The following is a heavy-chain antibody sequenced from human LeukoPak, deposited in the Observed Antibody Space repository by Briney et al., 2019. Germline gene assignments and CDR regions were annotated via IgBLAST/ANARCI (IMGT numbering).Heavy chain of an antibody. CDR3: ARDAFASRTYGTGLDY. J-gene: IGHJ4*02. D-gene: IGHD3-10*01. CDR2: IWYDGSNK. Sequence: GGSLRLSCAASGFTFSSYGMHWVRQAPGKGLEWVAVIWYDGSNKYYADSVKGRFTISRDNSKNTLYLQMNSLRAEDTAVYYCARDAFASRTYGTGLDYWGQGTLVTVSS. V-gene: IGHV3-33*01. CDR1: GFTFSSYG.